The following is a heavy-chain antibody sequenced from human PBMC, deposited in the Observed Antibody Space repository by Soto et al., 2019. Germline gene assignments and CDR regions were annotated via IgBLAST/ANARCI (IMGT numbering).Heavy chain of an antibody. Sequence: PSETLSLTCAVYGGSFSCYYWSWIRQPPGKGLEWIGEINHSGSTNYNPSLKSRVTISVDTSKNQFSLKLSSVTAADTAVYYCATEAVAGTLYYYYGMDVWGQGTTVTVSS. D-gene: IGHD6-19*01. J-gene: IGHJ6*02. V-gene: IGHV4-34*01. CDR1: GGSFSCYY. CDR2: INHSGST. CDR3: ATEAVAGTLYYYYGMDV.